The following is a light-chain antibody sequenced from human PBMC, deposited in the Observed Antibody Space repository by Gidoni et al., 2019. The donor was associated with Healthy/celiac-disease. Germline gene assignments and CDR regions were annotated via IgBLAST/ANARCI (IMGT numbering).Light chain of an antibody. Sequence: DIQMTQSPSTLSASVGDRVTITCRASQSISSWLAWYQQKPGKAPKLLIYKASSLESGVPSRFSGSGSGTEFTLTISSLQPDDFATYYCQQYNSYSRTFDQXTKVESK. J-gene: IGKJ1*01. CDR2: KAS. CDR3: QQYNSYSRT. V-gene: IGKV1-5*03. CDR1: QSISSW.